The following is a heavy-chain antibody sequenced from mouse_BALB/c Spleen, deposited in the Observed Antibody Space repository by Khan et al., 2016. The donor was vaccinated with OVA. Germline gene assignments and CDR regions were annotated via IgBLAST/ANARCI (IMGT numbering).Heavy chain of an antibody. CDR3: ASHLTGSFAY. V-gene: IGHV5-6*01. Sequence: EVQRVESGGDLVKPGGSLKLSCAASGFTFSSYSMSWVRQTPDKRLEWVATISSGGDYTYYPDNVKGRFTISRDNAKNTLYLQISSLKSEDTAMYYCASHLTGSFAYWGQGTLVTVSA. CDR1: GFTFSSYS. CDR2: ISSGGDYT. J-gene: IGHJ3*01. D-gene: IGHD4-1*01.